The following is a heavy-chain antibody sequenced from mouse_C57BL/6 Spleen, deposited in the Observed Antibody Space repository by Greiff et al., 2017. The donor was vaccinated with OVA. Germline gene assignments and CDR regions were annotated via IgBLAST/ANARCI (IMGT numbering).Heavy chain of an antibody. D-gene: IGHD1-1*01. CDR2: IDPSDSYT. CDR1: GYTFTSYW. J-gene: IGHJ4*01. Sequence: QVQLQQPGAELVRPGTSVKLSCKASGYTFTSYWMHWVKQRPGQGLEWIGVIDPSDSYTNYNQKFKGKATLTVDTSSSTAYMQLSSLTSEDSAVYYCARSITTVVADYYAMDYWGQGTSVTVSS. CDR3: ARSITTVVADYYAMDY. V-gene: IGHV1-59*01.